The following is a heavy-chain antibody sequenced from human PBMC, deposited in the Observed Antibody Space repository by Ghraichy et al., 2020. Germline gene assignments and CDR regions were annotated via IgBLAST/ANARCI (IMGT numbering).Heavy chain of an antibody. CDR2: ASDSGGT. D-gene: IGHD1-26*01. Sequence: SETLSLTCTVSGYFTSSNFWGWIRQPPGKGLEWIGFASDSGGTNHNPSLKSRVTISLDTSRNQFSLKVTSVTAADTAVYYCARDNMGSLDFWGQGILVTVSS. J-gene: IGHJ4*02. CDR3: ARDNMGSLDF. CDR1: GYFTSSNF. V-gene: IGHV4-59*01.